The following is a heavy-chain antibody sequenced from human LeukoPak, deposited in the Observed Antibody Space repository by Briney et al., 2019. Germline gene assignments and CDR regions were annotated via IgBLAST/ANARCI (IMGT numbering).Heavy chain of an antibody. J-gene: IGHJ4*02. D-gene: IGHD6-13*01. CDR1: GGSISSSSYY. CDR3: ARYSSSQALFDY. Sequence: SETLSLTCTVSGGSISSSSYYWGWIRQPPGKGLEWIGSIYYSGSTYYNPSLKSRVTISVDTSKNQFSLKLSSVTAADTAVYYCARYSSSQALFDYWGQGTLVTVSS. CDR2: IYYSGST. V-gene: IGHV4-39*07.